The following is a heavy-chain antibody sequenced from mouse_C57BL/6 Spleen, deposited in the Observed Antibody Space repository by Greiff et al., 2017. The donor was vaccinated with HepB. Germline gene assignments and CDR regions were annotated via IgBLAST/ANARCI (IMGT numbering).Heavy chain of an antibody. J-gene: IGHJ3*01. CDR1: GYAFSSSW. CDR3: AYGPAWFAY. D-gene: IGHD1-1*02. Sequence: QVQLKQSGPELVKPGASVKISCKASGYAFSSSWMNWVKQRPGKGLEWIGRIYPGDGDTNYNGKFKGKATLTADKSSSTAYMQLSSLTSEDSAVYFCAYGPAWFAYWGQGTLVTVSA. CDR2: IYPGDGDT. V-gene: IGHV1-82*01.